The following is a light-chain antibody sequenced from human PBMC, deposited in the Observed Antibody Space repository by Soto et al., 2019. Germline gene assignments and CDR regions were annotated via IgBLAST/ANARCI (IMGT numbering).Light chain of an antibody. CDR1: QNIARY. CDR2: DAS. J-gene: IGKJ1*01. V-gene: IGKV1-5*01. CDR3: QQFKYYFWK. Sequence: DIHMTQSPSTLSASVGDRVTITCRASQNIARYMAWYHQRPGRAPSLIIYDASTLVRGGTSRCSYIGSGTEFTLTITSLQPDDFATSCCQQFKYYFWKFGQRT.